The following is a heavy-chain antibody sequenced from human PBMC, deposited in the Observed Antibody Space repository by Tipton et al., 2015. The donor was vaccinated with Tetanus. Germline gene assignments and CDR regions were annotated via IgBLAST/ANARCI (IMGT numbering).Heavy chain of an antibody. D-gene: IGHD1-7*01. V-gene: IGHV1-69*01. Sequence: QLVQSGAEVKKPGSSVKVSCKASGGTFSSYAISWVRQAPGQGLEWMGGIIPIFGTANYAQKFQGRVTITADESTSTAYMELSSLRSEDTTVYYCARVSREGPELELDAFDIWGQGTMVTVSS. CDR3: ARVSREGPELELDAFDI. CDR2: IIPIFGTA. CDR1: GGTFSSYA. J-gene: IGHJ3*02.